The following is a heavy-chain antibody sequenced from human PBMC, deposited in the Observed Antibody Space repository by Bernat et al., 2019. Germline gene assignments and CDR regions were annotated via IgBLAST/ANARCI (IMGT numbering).Heavy chain of an antibody. Sequence: EVQLVESWGGLVQPGGSLRLSCAASGSTFSHHYMDWVRQAPGKGLEWISRIRNKPNSYTTEYAASVKGRFTISRDDSKNSLYLQMNSLKTEDTAVYYCVRDAGYCSGGSCYNLFDSWGQGTLVTVSS. CDR2: IRNKPNSYTT. CDR3: VRDAGYCSGGSCYNLFDS. J-gene: IGHJ4*02. D-gene: IGHD2-15*01. CDR1: GSTFSHHY. V-gene: IGHV3-72*01.